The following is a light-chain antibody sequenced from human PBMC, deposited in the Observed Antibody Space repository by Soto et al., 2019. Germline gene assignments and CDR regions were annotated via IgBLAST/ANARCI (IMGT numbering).Light chain of an antibody. J-gene: IGKJ1*01. CDR3: QQYNNWPLT. CDR1: QRVSSN. CDR2: GAS. Sequence: EIVMTQSPATLSVSPGERATISCRASQRVSSNLAWYQQKPGQAPRLLIYGASTRATGIPARFSGSGSGTEFTLTISSLQSEDFAVYYCQQYNNWPLTFGQGTKV. V-gene: IGKV3-15*01.